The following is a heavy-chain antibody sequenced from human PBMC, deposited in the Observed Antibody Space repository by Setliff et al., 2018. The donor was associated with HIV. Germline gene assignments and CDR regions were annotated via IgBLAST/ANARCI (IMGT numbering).Heavy chain of an antibody. D-gene: IGHD6-13*01. J-gene: IGHJ4*02. CDR3: ARNWHSTSPYYFDY. V-gene: IGHV1-18*01. Sequence: ASVKVSCKASDYTLTSYGFTWVRQAPGQGLEWMGWISGYRGTNYAQKFQGRVTMTVDTSTSTAHMELRSLRSDDTAVYYCARNWHSTSPYYFDYWGQGTPVTV. CDR1: DYTLTSYG. CDR2: ISGYRGT.